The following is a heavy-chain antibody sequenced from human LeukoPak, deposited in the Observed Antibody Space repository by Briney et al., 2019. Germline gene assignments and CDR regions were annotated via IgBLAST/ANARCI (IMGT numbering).Heavy chain of an antibody. Sequence: SEALSLTCTVSGGSFSGYYWSWIRQPAGKGLEWIGRIYTSGSTNSNPSLKSRVNMSVDTSKNQFSLKLSSVTAADTAVYYCARCGGSCHMYDYWGQGTLVTVSS. CDR2: IYTSGST. CDR3: ARCGGSCHMYDY. CDR1: GGSFSGYY. J-gene: IGHJ4*02. V-gene: IGHV4-4*07. D-gene: IGHD2-15*01.